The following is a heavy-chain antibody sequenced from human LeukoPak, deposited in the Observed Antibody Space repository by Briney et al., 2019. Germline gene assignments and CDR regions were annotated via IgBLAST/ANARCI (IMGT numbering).Heavy chain of an antibody. V-gene: IGHV1-18*04. J-gene: IGHJ6*03. Sequence: ASVKVSCKASGYTYVNYGISWVQQAPGQGPEWMGWISPSNGKTFYVQKFQDRVTMITDTPTRTAYMELKALRSDDTAVYYCARVEAVDDYYYYYYMDVWGKGTAVTVSS. D-gene: IGHD3-10*01. CDR2: ISPSNGKT. CDR1: GYTYVNYG. CDR3: ARVEAVDDYYYYYYMDV.